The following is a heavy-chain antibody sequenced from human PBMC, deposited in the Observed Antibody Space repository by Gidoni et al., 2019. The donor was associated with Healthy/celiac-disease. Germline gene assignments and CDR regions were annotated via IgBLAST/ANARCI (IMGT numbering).Heavy chain of an antibody. D-gene: IGHD4-4*01. CDR3: ARETVTMDYYYGMDV. V-gene: IGHV3-48*02. CDR1: GFTFSSYS. CDR2: ISSSSSTI. J-gene: IGHJ6*02. Sequence: EVQLVESGGGLVQPGGSLRLSCAASGFTFSSYSMNWVRQAPGKGLEWVSYISSSSSTIYYADSVKGRFTISRDNAKNSLYLQMNSLRDEDTAVYYCARETVTMDYYYGMDVWGQGTTVTVSS.